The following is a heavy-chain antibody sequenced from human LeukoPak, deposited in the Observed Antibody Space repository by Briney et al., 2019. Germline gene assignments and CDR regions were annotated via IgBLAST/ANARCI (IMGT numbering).Heavy chain of an antibody. D-gene: IGHD3-22*01. Sequence: GESLKISCKGSGYTSINYWIAWVRQLPGKGLEWMGTIYPVDSDTRFSPSFRGQVTFSADKSISTAYLQWDSLKASDSAMYYCASSRYYYDGSGHLFHYWGQGTLVTVSS. J-gene: IGHJ4*02. V-gene: IGHV5-51*01. CDR2: IYPVDSDT. CDR1: GYTSINYW. CDR3: ASSRYYYDGSGHLFHY.